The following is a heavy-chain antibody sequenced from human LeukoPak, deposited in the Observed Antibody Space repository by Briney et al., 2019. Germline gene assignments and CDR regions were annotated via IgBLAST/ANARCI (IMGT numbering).Heavy chain of an antibody. CDR1: GGSISSYY. V-gene: IGHV4-59*01. CDR2: IYYSGST. J-gene: IGHJ4*02. Sequence: PSETLSLTCTVSGGSISSYYWSWIRQPPGKGLDWIGYIYYSGSTNYNPSLKSRVTISVDTSKNQFSLKLSSVTAADTAVYYCARLYSSSWYQIDYWGQGTLVTVSS. D-gene: IGHD6-13*01. CDR3: ARLYSSSWYQIDY.